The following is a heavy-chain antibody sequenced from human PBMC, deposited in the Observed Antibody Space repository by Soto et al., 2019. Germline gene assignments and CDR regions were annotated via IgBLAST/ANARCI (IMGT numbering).Heavy chain of an antibody. D-gene: IGHD2-15*01. V-gene: IGHV1-18*01. J-gene: IGHJ4*02. Sequence: ASVNVSCKASGYSFTSYCISWVRQAPGQGFEWMGWISAYNGNTNYAQKLQGRVTMTTDTSTSTAYMELRSLRSDDTAVYYCAIEIGLVDFDYWGQATLVSVSS. CDR1: GYSFTSYC. CDR3: AIEIGLVDFDY. CDR2: ISAYNGNT.